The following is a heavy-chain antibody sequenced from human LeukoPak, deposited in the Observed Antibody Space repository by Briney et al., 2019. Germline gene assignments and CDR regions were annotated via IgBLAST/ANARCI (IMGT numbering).Heavy chain of an antibody. D-gene: IGHD3-16*01. V-gene: IGHV4-59*08. CDR1: GDSIGSYY. CDR2: IYYTGST. J-gene: IGHJ4*02. Sequence: SETLSLTFTVSGDSIGSYYWSWIRQPPGKGLEWIGYIYYTGSTNYNPSLKSRATISVDTSKNQFSLKVSAVTAADTAVYYCAGHRYGDVYYFDFWGQGTLVSVSS. CDR3: AGHRYGDVYYFDF.